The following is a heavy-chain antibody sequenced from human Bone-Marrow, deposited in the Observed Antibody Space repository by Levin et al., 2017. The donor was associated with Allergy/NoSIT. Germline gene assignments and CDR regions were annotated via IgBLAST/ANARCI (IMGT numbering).Heavy chain of an antibody. Sequence: GESLKISCAASGFTFGDYAIHWVRQAPGKGLEWVSGVGGSGYSTDYADAVKGRFTVFRDNSKNTVYLQMNSLRAEDTAVYYCAKEGVRLRFLDKLDWFGDWGQGTRVTVAS. V-gene: IGHV3-23*01. CDR2: VGGSGYST. J-gene: IGHJ5*02. D-gene: IGHD3-3*01. CDR3: AKEGVRLRFLDKLDWFGD. CDR1: GFTFGDYA.